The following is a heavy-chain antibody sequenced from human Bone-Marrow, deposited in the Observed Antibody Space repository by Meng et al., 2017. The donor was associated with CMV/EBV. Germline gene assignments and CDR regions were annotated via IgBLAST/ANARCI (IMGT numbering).Heavy chain of an antibody. V-gene: IGHV4-59*01. Sequence: SETLSLTCTVSGGSISSYYWSWIRQPPGKGLEWIGYIYYSGSTNYNPSLKSRVTISVDTSKNQFSLKLSSVTAADTAVYYCARDMGYCSSTSCYMEEGGYWGQGTLVTVSS. J-gene: IGHJ4*02. CDR3: ARDMGYCSSTSCYMEEGGY. CDR1: GGSISSYY. CDR2: IYYSGST. D-gene: IGHD2-2*02.